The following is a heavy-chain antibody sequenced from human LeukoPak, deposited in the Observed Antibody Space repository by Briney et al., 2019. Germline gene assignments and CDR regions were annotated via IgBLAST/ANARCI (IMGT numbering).Heavy chain of an antibody. CDR2: ISAYSGNT. Sequence: ASVKVSCKASGYTFSTYGINWVRQAPGQGLEWMGWISAYSGNTNYAQNFQGRITLTTDTSTSMAYMELTGLRSDDTAVYYCARDGRQWVPLNWFDPWGQGTLVTVSS. CDR1: GYTFSTYG. D-gene: IGHD6-19*01. V-gene: IGHV1-18*04. CDR3: ARDGRQWVPLNWFDP. J-gene: IGHJ5*02.